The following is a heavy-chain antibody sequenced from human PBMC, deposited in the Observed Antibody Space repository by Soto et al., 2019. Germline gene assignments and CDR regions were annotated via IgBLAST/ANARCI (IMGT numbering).Heavy chain of an antibody. CDR2: ISAYNGNT. CDR3: ARDPPVLWFGESKVLDY. CDR1: GYTFTSYG. V-gene: IGHV1-18*01. J-gene: IGHJ4*02. Sequence: QVQLVQSGAEVKKPGASVKVSCKASGYTFTSYGISWVRQAPGQGLEWMGWISAYNGNTNYAQKLQGRVTMTTDTSTSTAYMELRSLRSDDTAVYYCARDPPVLWFGESKVLDYWGQGTLVTVSS. D-gene: IGHD3-10*01.